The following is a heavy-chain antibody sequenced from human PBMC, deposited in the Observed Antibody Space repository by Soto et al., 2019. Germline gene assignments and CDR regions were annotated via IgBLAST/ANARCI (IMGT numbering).Heavy chain of an antibody. CDR2: LSGSGGGT. V-gene: IGHV3-23*01. D-gene: IGHD5-12*01. Sequence: EVQLLESGGGLVERGGSLRLSCAASGFTFSSYAMSWVRQAPGKGLEWVSTLSGSGGGTYYADSVKGRFTISRDNSKNTLYLQMNSLRAEDTAAYYCAKGEGDGYKDFDYWGQGTLVTVSS. CDR1: GFTFSSYA. J-gene: IGHJ4*02. CDR3: AKGEGDGYKDFDY.